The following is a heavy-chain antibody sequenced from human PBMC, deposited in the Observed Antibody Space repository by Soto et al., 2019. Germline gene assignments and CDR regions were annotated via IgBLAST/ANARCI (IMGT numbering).Heavy chain of an antibody. CDR3: ARDRKGTTVITSGLYGMDV. CDR1: GYTFTGYY. D-gene: IGHD4-4*01. CDR2: MNPNSGAT. J-gene: IGHJ6*02. V-gene: IGHV1-2*04. Sequence: ASVKVSCKASGYTFTGYYIQWVRQAPGQRLEWMGWMNPNSGATNYAQKFRGWVSMTRDMSISTAYMELSRLNPDDTAVYYCARDRKGTTVITSGLYGMDVWGQGTTVTSP.